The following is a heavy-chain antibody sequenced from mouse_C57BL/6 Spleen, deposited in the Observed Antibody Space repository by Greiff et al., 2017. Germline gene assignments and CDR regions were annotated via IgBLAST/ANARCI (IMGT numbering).Heavy chain of an antibody. J-gene: IGHJ2*01. V-gene: IGHV1-64*01. CDR3: ARRGPYDYLDY. CDR2: IHPNSGST. Sequence: VQLQQSGAELVKPGASVKLSCKASGYTFTSYWMHWVKQRPGQGLEWIGMIHPNSGSTNYNEKFKSKATLTVDKSSSTAYMQLSSLTSEDAAVYYCARRGPYDYLDYWGQGTTLTVSS. D-gene: IGHD2-3*01. CDR1: GYTFTSYW.